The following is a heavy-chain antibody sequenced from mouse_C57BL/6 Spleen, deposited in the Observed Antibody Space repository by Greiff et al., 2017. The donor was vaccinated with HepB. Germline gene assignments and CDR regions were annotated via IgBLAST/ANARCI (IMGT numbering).Heavy chain of an antibody. J-gene: IGHJ4*01. CDR2: IDPANGNT. D-gene: IGHD2-4*01. CDR3: AKGLRRGSMDY. Sequence: EVQLQESVAELVRPGASVKLSCTASGFNIKNTYMHWVKQRPEQGLEWIGRIDPANGNTKYAPQFQAKATITADTSSNTAYLQLSSLTSEDTAIYYCAKGLRRGSMDYWGQGTSVTVSS. CDR1: GFNIKNTY. V-gene: IGHV14-3*01.